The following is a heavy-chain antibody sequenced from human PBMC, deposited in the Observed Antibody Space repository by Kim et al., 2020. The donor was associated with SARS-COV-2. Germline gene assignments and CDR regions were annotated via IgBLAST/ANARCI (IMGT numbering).Heavy chain of an antibody. D-gene: IGHD4-4*01. CDR1: GFSISSSSYY. Sequence: SETLSLTCTASGFSISSSSYYWGWIRQPPGKGLEWIGSIYYIGSTSYNPSLKSRFTISVDTSKNQFSLKLSSVTAPDTAVDYCARGEGYRGFDYWGQGTLVTVSS. CDR3: ARGEGYRGFDY. J-gene: IGHJ4*02. CDR2: IYYIGST. V-gene: IGHV4-39*07.